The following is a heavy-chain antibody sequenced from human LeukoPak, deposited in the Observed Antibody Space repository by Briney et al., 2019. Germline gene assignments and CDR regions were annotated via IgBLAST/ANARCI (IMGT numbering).Heavy chain of an antibody. CDR3: ARSTSPRYSYYYMDV. CDR1: GYTFISYG. D-gene: IGHD3-9*01. CDR2: ISAYNGDT. Sequence: GASVKVSCKASGYTFISYGISWVRQAPGQGLEWMGWISAYNGDTNYAQKLQGRVTMSTDTSTSTAYMELSRLRSDDTAVYYCARSTSPRYSYYYMDVWGKGTTVTVSS. V-gene: IGHV1-18*01. J-gene: IGHJ6*03.